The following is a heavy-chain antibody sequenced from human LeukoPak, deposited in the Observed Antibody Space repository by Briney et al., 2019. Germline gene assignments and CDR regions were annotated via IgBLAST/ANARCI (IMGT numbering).Heavy chain of an antibody. CDR1: GGSISSGGYY. V-gene: IGHV4-30-2*01. D-gene: IGHD3-22*01. J-gene: IGHJ4*02. CDR2: IYHSGST. CDR3: ASIYYYDSSGYYSGLDY. Sequence: PSETLSLTCTVSGGSISSGGYYWSWTRQPPGKGLEWIGYIYHSGSTYYNPSLKSRVTISVDRSKNQFSLKLSSVTAADTAVCYCASIYYYDSSGYYSGLDYWGQGTLVTVSS.